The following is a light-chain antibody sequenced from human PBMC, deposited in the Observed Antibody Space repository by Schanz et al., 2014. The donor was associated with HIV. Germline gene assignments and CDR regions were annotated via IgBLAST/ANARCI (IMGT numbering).Light chain of an antibody. J-gene: IGKJ5*01. V-gene: IGKV3-20*01. CDR1: QSIGSN. Sequence: ERVMTQSPVTLSLSLGDRATLSCRASQSIGSNLAWYQQKPGQAPRLLIYGASSRATGIPDRFSGSGSGTDFTLTISRLEPEDFAVYYCQQYGSSPPITFGQGTRLEIK. CDR2: GAS. CDR3: QQYGSSPPIT.